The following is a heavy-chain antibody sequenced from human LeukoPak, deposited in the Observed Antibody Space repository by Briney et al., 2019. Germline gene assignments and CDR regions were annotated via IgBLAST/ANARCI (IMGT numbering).Heavy chain of an antibody. Sequence: TGGSLRLSCEASGFTFDDYDLNWVRQAPGKGLEWVSGISWNGRNTAYAESLKGRFTISRDNAKNSLSLQMNSLRAEDTAVYYCARPLMYYYGSETYFWFDPWGQGTLVTVSS. CDR1: GFTFDDYD. CDR2: ISWNGRNT. CDR3: ARPLMYYYGSETYFWFDP. V-gene: IGHV3-20*04. J-gene: IGHJ5*02. D-gene: IGHD3-10*01.